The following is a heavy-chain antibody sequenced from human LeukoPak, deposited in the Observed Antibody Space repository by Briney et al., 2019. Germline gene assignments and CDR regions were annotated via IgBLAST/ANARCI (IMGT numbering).Heavy chain of an antibody. CDR1: GYSISSGYY. Sequence: SETLSLTCTVSGYSISSGYYWGWIRQPPGEGLEWIGYIYYSGSTNYNPSLKSRVTISVDTSKNQFSLKLSSVTAADTAVYYCARVGAAAGSFGFDYWGQGTLVTVSS. CDR2: IYYSGST. D-gene: IGHD6-13*01. CDR3: ARVGAAAGSFGFDY. J-gene: IGHJ4*02. V-gene: IGHV4-38-2*02.